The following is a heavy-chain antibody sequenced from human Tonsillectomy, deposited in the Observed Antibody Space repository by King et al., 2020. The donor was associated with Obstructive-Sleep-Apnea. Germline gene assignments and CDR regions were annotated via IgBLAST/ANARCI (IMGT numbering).Heavy chain of an antibody. V-gene: IGHV2-26*01. CDR2: ILSNDEK. CDR3: ARIPGKLWSISDYYYGMDV. CDR1: GFSLINARMS. Sequence: ITLKESGPVLVKPTETLTLTCTVSGFSLINARMSVSWIRQPPGKALEWLAHILSNDEKSYSTSLKRRLTISKDTSKSQVVLTMTSMDPVDTATYFCARIPGKLWSISDYYYGMDVWGQGTTVTVSS. J-gene: IGHJ6*02. D-gene: IGHD2-21*01.